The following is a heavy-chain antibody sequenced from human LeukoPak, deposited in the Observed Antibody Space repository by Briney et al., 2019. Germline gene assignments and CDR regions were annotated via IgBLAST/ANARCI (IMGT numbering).Heavy chain of an antibody. Sequence: PGGSLRLSCAASGFIFSTYGMSWVRQAPGKGLEWVSSISTSSSFIYYADSVKGRFTISRDNAKNSPYLQMNSLRAEDTAVYYCARPGDYGDFDYWGQGTLVTVSS. D-gene: IGHD4-17*01. CDR2: ISTSSSFI. V-gene: IGHV3-21*01. J-gene: IGHJ4*02. CDR3: ARPGDYGDFDY. CDR1: GFIFSTYG.